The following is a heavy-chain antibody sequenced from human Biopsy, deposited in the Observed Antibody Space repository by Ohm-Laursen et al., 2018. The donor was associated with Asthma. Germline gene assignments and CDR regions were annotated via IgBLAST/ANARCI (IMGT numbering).Heavy chain of an antibody. D-gene: IGHD2-2*01. CDR3: ARKAGSCISRTCYSLDF. V-gene: IGHV1-69*01. J-gene: IGHJ4*02. CDR1: GGTFNTYV. CDR2: INSVFGTT. Sequence: SVKVSCQSLGGTFNTYVIGWVRQAPGHGLEWMGGINSVFGTTTYPQKFQDRVTITADDSTSTVYMELSSLRSEDTAVYYCARKAGSCISRTCYSLDFWGQGTLVTVSS.